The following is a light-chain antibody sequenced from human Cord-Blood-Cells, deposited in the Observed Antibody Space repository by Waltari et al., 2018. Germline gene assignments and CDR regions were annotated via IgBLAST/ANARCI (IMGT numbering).Light chain of an antibody. Sequence: QSAPTQPAYVSGSPGQSITISCTGTSSDVGSYNLVSWYQQHPGKAPKLMIYEGSKRPSGVSNRFSGSKSGNTASLTISGLQAEDEADYYCCSYAGSSTYVVFGGGTKLTVL. J-gene: IGLJ2*01. CDR1: SSDVGSYNL. V-gene: IGLV2-23*01. CDR2: EGS. CDR3: CSYAGSSTYVV.